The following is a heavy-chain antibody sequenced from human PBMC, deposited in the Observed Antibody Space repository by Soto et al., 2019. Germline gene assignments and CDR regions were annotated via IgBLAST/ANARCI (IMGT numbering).Heavy chain of an antibody. CDR2: IYHSGST. J-gene: IGHJ4*02. V-gene: IGHV4-30-2*01. CDR1: GGSISSVGYS. CDR3: ARAKLSYYYGSGSYDY. Sequence: SETLSLTCAVSGGSISSVGYSWSWIRHPPWKGLEWIGYIYHSGSTYYNPSLKSRVTISVDRSKNQFSLQLNSVTPEDTAVYYCARAKLSYYYGSGSYDYWGQGTLVTVSS. D-gene: IGHD3-10*01.